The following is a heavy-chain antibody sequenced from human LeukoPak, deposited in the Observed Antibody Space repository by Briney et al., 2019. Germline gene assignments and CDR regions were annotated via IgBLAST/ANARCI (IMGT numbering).Heavy chain of an antibody. J-gene: IGHJ6*02. D-gene: IGHD2/OR15-2a*01. CDR1: GFTFSSYD. V-gene: IGHV3-13*01. CDR3: ARHESNMYYYGMAV. Sequence: GGSLRLSCAASGFTFSSYDMHWVRQATGKGLEWVSAIGTAGDTYYPGSVKGRFTISRENAKNSLYLQMTSLRAEDAAVYYCARHESNMYYYGMAVWGQGPTVTVSS. CDR2: IGTAGDT.